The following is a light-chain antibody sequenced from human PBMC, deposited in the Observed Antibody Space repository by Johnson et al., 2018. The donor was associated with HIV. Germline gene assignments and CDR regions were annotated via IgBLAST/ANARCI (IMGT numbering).Light chain of an antibody. Sequence: QAVLTQPPSVSATPGQRVTISCSGSGSNIGSNTVNWYQHVPGTAPKLLIYNNNARPSGVPGRFSGSKSGTSASLAIRGLQSEDEADYYCAAWDDSLDGSYVVGSATKVIGL. V-gene: IGLV1-44*01. CDR1: GSNIGSNT. J-gene: IGLJ1*01. CDR3: AAWDDSLDGSYV. CDR2: NNN.